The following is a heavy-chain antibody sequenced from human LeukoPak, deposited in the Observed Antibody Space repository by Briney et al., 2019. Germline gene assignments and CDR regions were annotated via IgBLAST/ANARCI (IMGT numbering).Heavy chain of an antibody. CDR2: IYHSGST. Sequence: TLSLTCTVSGGSISSGGYYWSWIRQPPGKGLEWIGYIYHSGSTYYNPSLKSRVTISVDRSKNQFSLKLSSVTAADTAVYYCAREKFSGWIDYWGQGTLVTVSS. V-gene: IGHV4-30-2*01. D-gene: IGHD6-19*01. CDR1: GGSISSGGYY. CDR3: AREKFSGWIDY. J-gene: IGHJ4*02.